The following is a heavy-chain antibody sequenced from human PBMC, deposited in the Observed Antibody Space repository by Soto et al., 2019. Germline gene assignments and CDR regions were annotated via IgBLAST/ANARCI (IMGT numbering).Heavy chain of an antibody. V-gene: IGHV4-31*03. J-gene: IGHJ6*02. D-gene: IGHD2-15*01. CDR3: ARDSRVVAVTKYYYSGMDV. Sequence: QVQLQESGPGLVKPSQTLSLTCTVSGGSISSGGYYWSWIRQHPGKGLEWIGYIYYSGSTYYNPSLKSRVTISVDTSKNQFSLKLSSVTDADTAVYYCARDSRVVAVTKYYYSGMDVWGQGTTVTVSS. CDR1: GGSISSGGYY. CDR2: IYYSGST.